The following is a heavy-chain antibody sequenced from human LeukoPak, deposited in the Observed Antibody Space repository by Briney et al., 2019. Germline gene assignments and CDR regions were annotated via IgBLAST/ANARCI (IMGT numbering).Heavy chain of an antibody. V-gene: IGHV3-30*18. CDR2: ISYDGSNK. Sequence: PGGSLRLSCAGSGFTFSSYSMNWVRRAPGKGLEWVAVISYDGSNKYYADSVKGRFTISRDNSKNTLYLQMNSLRAEDTAVYYCAKGFDYWGQGTLVTVSS. CDR3: AKGFDY. J-gene: IGHJ4*02. CDR1: GFTFSSYS.